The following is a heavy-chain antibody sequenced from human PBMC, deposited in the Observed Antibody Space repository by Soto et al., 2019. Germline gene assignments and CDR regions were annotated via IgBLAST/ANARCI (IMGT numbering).Heavy chain of an antibody. Sequence: QVQLVQSGPEVKKPGASVKVSCKASGYTFTTYDFNWVRQAPGQGLEWMGWLNPKSGMTGSAQKFQGRVTMTRDSSVSAVDMELSSMRSADTAVYYCAWVAGSPAYWGQGTLVTVSS. D-gene: IGHD1-26*01. J-gene: IGHJ4*02. CDR3: AWVAGSPAY. CDR2: LNPKSGMT. CDR1: GYTFTTYD. V-gene: IGHV1-8*01.